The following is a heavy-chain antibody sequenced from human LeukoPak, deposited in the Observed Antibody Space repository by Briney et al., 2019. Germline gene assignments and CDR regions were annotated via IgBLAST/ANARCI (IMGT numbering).Heavy chain of an antibody. CDR3: ARDGEPRYWGSGYYYGMDV. J-gene: IGHJ6*02. CDR1: GFTFSTYS. V-gene: IGHV3-23*01. D-gene: IGHD7-27*01. Sequence: GGSLILSCAAPGFTFSTYSMNWVRQAPGKGLEWVSSISGSAGSTYYADSVKGRFTISRDNSKNTLSLQMNSLRADDTAVYYCARDGEPRYWGSGYYYGMDVWGQGATVTVSS. CDR2: ISGSAGST.